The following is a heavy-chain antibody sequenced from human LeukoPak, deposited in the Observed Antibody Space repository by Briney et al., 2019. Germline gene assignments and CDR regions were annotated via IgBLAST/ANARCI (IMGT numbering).Heavy chain of an antibody. J-gene: IGHJ6*02. D-gene: IGHD2-2*01. CDR1: GGSISSSSYY. V-gene: IGHV4-39*07. CDR2: INHSGST. CDR3: ARGGCSSTSCYLVDYYYGMDV. Sequence: SETLSLTCTVSGGSISSSSYYWSWIRQPPGKGLEWIGEINHSGSTNYNPSLKSRVTISVDTSKNQFSLKLSSVTAADTAVYYCARGGCSSTSCYLVDYYYGMDVWGQGTTVTVS.